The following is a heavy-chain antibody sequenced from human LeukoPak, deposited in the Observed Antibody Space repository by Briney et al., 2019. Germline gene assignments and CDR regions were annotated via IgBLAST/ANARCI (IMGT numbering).Heavy chain of an antibody. CDR2: INPSGGST. Sequence: ASVTVSCKASGFTFTRYYIHWVRQAPGQGLEWMGIINPSGGSTSYAQKFQGRVTMTRDTSTSTVYMELSSLRSEDTAVYYCARSPVSVQLPRLDYWGQGTLVTVSS. V-gene: IGHV1-46*01. J-gene: IGHJ4*02. D-gene: IGHD2-2*01. CDR3: ARSPVSVQLPRLDY. CDR1: GFTFTRYY.